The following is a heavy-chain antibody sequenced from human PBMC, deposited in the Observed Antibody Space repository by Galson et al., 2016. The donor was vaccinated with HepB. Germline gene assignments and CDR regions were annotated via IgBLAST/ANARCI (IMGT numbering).Heavy chain of an antibody. J-gene: IGHJ6*03. CDR1: GGSISSNIYL. V-gene: IGHV4-39*07. CDR3: ARDVVIVLPTATALSYYYYMDV. Sequence: SETLSLTCTVSGGSISSNIYLWAWVRQPPGKGLEWIGTIYYRGTTYYNPSLKSRLTISVDTSKNQFSLKLRSVTAADTAVYYCARDVVIVLPTATALSYYYYMDVWGKGTTVTVSS. D-gene: IGHD2/OR15-2a*01. CDR2: IYYRGTT.